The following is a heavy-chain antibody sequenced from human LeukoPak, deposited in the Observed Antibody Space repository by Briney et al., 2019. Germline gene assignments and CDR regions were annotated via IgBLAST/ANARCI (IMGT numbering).Heavy chain of an antibody. D-gene: IGHD4-23*01. CDR3: ARDPTTVVTVPYYFDF. V-gene: IGHV4-34*01. CDR2: INDRGTT. Sequence: SETLSLTCAVYGGSFTGYFWNWIRQSPGKGLEWIAEINDRGTTNYNPSLKSRVTVSVDTSKNQFSLKLTSATAADTGVYYCARDPTTVVTVPYYFDFWGQGTPVTVSS. CDR1: GGSFTGYF. J-gene: IGHJ4*02.